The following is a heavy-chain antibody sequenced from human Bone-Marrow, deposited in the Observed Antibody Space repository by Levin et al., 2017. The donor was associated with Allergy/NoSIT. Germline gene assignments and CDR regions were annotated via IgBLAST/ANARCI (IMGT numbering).Heavy chain of an antibody. J-gene: IGHJ4*02. D-gene: IGHD5-12*01. CDR1: GFTFSSYG. CDR3: AKDHTRGLRPYYFDY. Sequence: GESLKISCAASGFTFSSYGMHWVRQAPGKGLEWVAVISYDGSNKYYADSVKGRFTISRDNSKNTLYLQMNSLRAEDTAVYYCAKDHTRGLRPYYFDYWGQGTLVTVSS. V-gene: IGHV3-30*18. CDR2: ISYDGSNK.